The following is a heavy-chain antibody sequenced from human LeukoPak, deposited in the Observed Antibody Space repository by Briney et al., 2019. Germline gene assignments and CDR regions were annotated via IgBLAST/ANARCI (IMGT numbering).Heavy chain of an antibody. V-gene: IGHV3-74*01. CDR2: INSDGRST. CDR1: GSTLSSYW. D-gene: IGHD3-22*01. J-gene: IGHJ4*02. CDR3: AKDTLDSSGYCLDY. Sequence: GPSLTLSCAASGSTLSSYWPHCGRHPPGNGRVWVSRINSDGRSTSYADYVKGRFSLARDKSENTKNLQMNRLRAVDTAVYYFAKDTLDSSGYCLDYWGQGTLVTVSS.